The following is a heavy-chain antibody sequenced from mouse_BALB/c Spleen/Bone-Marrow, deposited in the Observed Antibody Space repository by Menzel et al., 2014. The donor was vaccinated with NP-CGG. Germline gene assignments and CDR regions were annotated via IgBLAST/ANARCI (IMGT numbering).Heavy chain of an antibody. J-gene: IGHJ2*01. CDR3: TRKYGPLYYFDY. V-gene: IGHV1-69*02. Sequence: QVQLQQPGAELVRPGASVKLSCKASGYTFTSYWINWVKPRPGQGLEWIGNIYPSDSYTNYNQKFKDKATLTVDKSSSTAYMQLSSPTSEDSAVYYCTRKYGPLYYFDYWGQGTTLTVSS. CDR1: GYTFTSYW. D-gene: IGHD2-10*02. CDR2: IYPSDSYT.